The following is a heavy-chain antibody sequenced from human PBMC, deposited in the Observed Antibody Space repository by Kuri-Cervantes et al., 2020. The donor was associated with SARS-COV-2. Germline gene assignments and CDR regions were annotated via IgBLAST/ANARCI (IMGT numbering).Heavy chain of an antibody. CDR3: VRHKAAAGIVAPD. D-gene: IGHD6-13*01. Sequence: GGSLRLSCAASGFTFSNSDMNWVRQAPGKGLEWVSGASWNGSRTHYANSVKGRFIISRDNSRNFLYQQMNSLRPEDMAVYYCVRHKAAAGIVAPDWGQGTLVTVSS. CDR2: ASWNGSRT. J-gene: IGHJ4*02. CDR1: GFTFSNSD. V-gene: IGHV3-19*01.